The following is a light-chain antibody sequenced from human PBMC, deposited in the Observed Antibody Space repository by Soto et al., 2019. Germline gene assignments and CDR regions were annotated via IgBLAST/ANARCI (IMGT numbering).Light chain of an antibody. Sequence: QSVLTQPPSASGSPGQSVTISCTGTSSDVGGYNYVYWYQQHPGKAPKLMIYEVTKRPSGVPDRFSGSKPGNTASLTVSGLQAEDEADYYCSSYADSNSYVFGTGTKVTVL. CDR2: EVT. CDR1: SSDVGGYNY. J-gene: IGLJ1*01. V-gene: IGLV2-8*01. CDR3: SSYADSNSYV.